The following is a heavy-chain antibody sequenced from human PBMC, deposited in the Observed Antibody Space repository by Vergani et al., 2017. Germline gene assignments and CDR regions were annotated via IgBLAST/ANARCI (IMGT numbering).Heavy chain of an antibody. CDR2: ISSSSSYI. CDR3: AGLKGGHWQQQLVDTPVDY. V-gene: IGHV3-21*01. Sequence: EVQLLESGGGLVKPGGSLRLSCVASGFTFSHYSMNWVRQAPGKGLEWVSSISSSSSYIYYADSVKGRFTISRDNAKNSLYLQMNSLRAEDTAVYYCAGLKGGHWQQQLVDTPVDYWGQGTLVTVSS. D-gene: IGHD6-13*01. J-gene: IGHJ4*02. CDR1: GFTFSHYS.